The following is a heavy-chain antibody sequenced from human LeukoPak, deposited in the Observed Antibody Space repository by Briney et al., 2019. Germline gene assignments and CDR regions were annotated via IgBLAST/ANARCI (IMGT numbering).Heavy chain of an antibody. V-gene: IGHV1-2*02. Sequence: ASVKVSCKASGYTFTGYYMHWVRQAPGQGLEWMGWINPNSGGTNYAQKFQVRVTVTRDTSISTAYMELTSLRSDDTALYYCARGGTAARPFDYWGQGTLVTVSS. CDR3: ARGGTAARPFDY. CDR2: INPNSGGT. CDR1: GYTFTGYY. D-gene: IGHD6-6*01. J-gene: IGHJ4*02.